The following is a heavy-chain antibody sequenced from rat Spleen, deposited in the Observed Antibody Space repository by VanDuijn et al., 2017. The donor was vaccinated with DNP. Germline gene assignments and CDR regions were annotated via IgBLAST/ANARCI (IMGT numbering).Heavy chain of an antibody. D-gene: IGHD1-2*01. V-gene: IGHV5S13*01. Sequence: EVQLVESGGGLVQPGRSLKLSCAASGFTFSNYGMAWVRQAPTKGLEWVASISASGGSTSYRNSVKGRFTISRDNAKSTLYLQMNSLRSEDTATYYCSKGGDYGGYIYVPSGYFDFWGPGTMVTVSS. CDR2: ISASGGST. CDR3: SKGGDYGGYIYVPSGYFDF. J-gene: IGHJ1*01. CDR1: GFTFSNYG.